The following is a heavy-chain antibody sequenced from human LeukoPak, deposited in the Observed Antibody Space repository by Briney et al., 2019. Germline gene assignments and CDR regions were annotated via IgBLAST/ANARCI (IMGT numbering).Heavy chain of an antibody. Sequence: RGGSLRLSSAASGFTFSGYGMHWVRQAPGKGLEWVAFIWYDGSNKYYTDSLKGRLTISRDNSKNTLYLQMNSLRAEETAIYYCARVRGESWFDPWGQGTLVTVSS. CDR2: IWYDGSNK. CDR1: GFTFSGYG. D-gene: IGHD3-10*01. J-gene: IGHJ5*02. CDR3: ARVRGESWFDP. V-gene: IGHV3-33*01.